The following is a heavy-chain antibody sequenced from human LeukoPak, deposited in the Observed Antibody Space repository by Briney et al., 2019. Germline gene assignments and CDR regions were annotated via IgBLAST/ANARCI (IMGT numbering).Heavy chain of an antibody. CDR2: INSDGSST. V-gene: IGHV3-74*01. CDR1: GFTFSSYW. CDR3: ARVSSSSWYGSFDY. J-gene: IGHJ4*02. Sequence: PGGSLRLSCAASGFTFSSYWMHWVRQAPGKGLVWVSRINSDGSSTSYADSVKGRFTISRDNAKNTLYLQMNSLRAEDTAVYYCARVSSSSWYGSFDYWGQGTLVTVSS. D-gene: IGHD6-13*01.